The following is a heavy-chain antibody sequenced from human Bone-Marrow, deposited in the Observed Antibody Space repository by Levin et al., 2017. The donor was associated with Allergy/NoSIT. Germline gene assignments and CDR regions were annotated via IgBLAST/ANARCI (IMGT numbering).Heavy chain of an antibody. CDR1: GFTVSRNY. CDR2: IYSGGDT. V-gene: IGHV3-66*01. D-gene: IGHD1-1*01. CDR3: ARDGPGTATGPP. J-gene: IGHJ4*02. Sequence: GESLKISCAASGFTVSRNYMSWVRQAPGKGLEWVSLIYSGGDTQYADSVKGRFTISRDNSKNTRYLQMNSLRVDDTAVYYCARDGPGTATGPPWGQGTLVTVSS.